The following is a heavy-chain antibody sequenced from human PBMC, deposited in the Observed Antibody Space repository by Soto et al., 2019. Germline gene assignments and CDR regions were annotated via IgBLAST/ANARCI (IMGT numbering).Heavy chain of an antibody. V-gene: IGHV1-18*01. J-gene: IGHJ4*02. CDR2: INAYNGNT. D-gene: IGHD3-16*01. Sequence: QVQLVQSGAEVKKPGASVKVSCKASGYTFTSYGISWVRQAPGQGLEWMGWINAYNGNTNYAQNLLGRPTMTADTSTSTDYMELRSLRSDDTAVYYCARDWFGVDYWGQGTLVTVSS. CDR1: GYTFTSYG. CDR3: ARDWFGVDY.